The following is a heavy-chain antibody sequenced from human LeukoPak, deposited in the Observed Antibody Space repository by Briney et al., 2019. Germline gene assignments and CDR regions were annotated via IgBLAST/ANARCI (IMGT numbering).Heavy chain of an antibody. J-gene: IGHJ6*03. V-gene: IGHV1-8*03. CDR2: MNPNSGNT. CDR1: GYTFTSYD. D-gene: IGHD5-18*01. CDR3: ARAMVNYYYMDV. Sequence: ASVKVSCKASGYTFTSYDINWVRQATGQGLEWMGWMNPNSGNTGYAQKFQGRVTITRNTSISTAYMELSSLRSEDTAVYYCARAMVNYYYMDVWGKGTTVTVPS.